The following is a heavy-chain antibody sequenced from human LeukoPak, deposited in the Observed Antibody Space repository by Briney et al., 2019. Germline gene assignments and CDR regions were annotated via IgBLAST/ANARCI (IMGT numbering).Heavy chain of an antibody. CDR3: ARGEGLAAAGTYYYYYGMDV. Sequence: PSETLSLTCAVYGGSFSAYYWSWIRQPPGKGLEWIGYIYYSGSTNYNPSLKSRVTISVDTSKNQFSLKLSSVTAADTAVYYCARGEGLAAAGTYYYYYGMDVWGQGTTVTVSS. V-gene: IGHV4-59*01. CDR2: IYYSGST. D-gene: IGHD6-13*01. J-gene: IGHJ6*02. CDR1: GGSFSAYY.